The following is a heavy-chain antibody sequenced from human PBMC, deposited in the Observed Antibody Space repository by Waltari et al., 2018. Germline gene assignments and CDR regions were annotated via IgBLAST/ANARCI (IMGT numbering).Heavy chain of an antibody. J-gene: IGHJ4*02. D-gene: IGHD3-16*01. V-gene: IGHV3-23*01. CDR2: ISGSGGST. Sequence: EVQLLESGGGLVQPGGSLRLSCAASGFTFSSYAMSWVRQAPGKGLEWVSAISGSGGSTYYADSVKGRFTISRDNSKNTLYLQMNSLRAEDTAVYYCAKDVPSPSLLGYYFDYWGQGTLVTVSS. CDR1: GFTFSSYA. CDR3: AKDVPSPSLLGYYFDY.